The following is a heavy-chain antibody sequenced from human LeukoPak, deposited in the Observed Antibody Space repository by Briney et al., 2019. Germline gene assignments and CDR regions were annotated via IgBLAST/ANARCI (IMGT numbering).Heavy chain of an antibody. CDR3: VNALNSYGLPLDY. J-gene: IGHJ4*02. V-gene: IGHV3-23*01. CDR1: GFTFSNSA. CDR2: ISGSGGTT. Sequence: GGSLRLSCVASGFTFSNSAMIWVRQAPGKGLQWVSVISGSGGTTYYADSVKGRFTISRDNSKSTLYLQMNSLRAEDTAIYYCVNALNSYGLPLDYWGQGTVVTVSS. D-gene: IGHD3-16*02.